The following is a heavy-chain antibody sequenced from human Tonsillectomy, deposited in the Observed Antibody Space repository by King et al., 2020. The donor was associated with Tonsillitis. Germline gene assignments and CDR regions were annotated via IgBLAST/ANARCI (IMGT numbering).Heavy chain of an antibody. CDR2: ISYDGSNK. V-gene: IGHV3-30*18. J-gene: IGHJ4*02. CDR1: GFTFSSYG. CDR3: AKDGPGDSSGGVLDY. D-gene: IGHD6-19*01. Sequence: VQLVESGGGVVQPGRSLRLSCAASGFTFSSYGMHWVRQAPGKGLEWVAVISYDGSNKYYADSVKGRFTISRDNSKNTLYLQMNSLRAEDTAVYYCAKDGPGDSSGGVLDYWGQGTLVTVSS.